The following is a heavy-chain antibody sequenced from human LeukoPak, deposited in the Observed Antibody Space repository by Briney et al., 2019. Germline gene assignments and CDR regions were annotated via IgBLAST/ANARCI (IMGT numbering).Heavy chain of an antibody. V-gene: IGHV4-34*01. Sequence: SETLSLTCTVSGGSISSYYWSWIRQPPGKGLEWIGEINHSGSTNYNPSFKSRVTISVDTSKNQFSLKLSSVTAADTAVYYCARSKTKNSGWSNLPFDYWGQGTLVTVSS. CDR2: INHSGST. J-gene: IGHJ4*02. CDR1: GGSISSYY. D-gene: IGHD6-19*01. CDR3: ARSKTKNSGWSNLPFDY.